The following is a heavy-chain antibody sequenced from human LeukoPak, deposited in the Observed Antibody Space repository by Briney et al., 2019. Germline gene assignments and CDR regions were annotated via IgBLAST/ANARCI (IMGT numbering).Heavy chain of an antibody. J-gene: IGHJ3*02. V-gene: IGHV3-11*04. CDR1: GFTFSDYY. Sequence: GGSLRLSCAASGFTFSDYYMSWIRQAPGKGLEWVSYISNSGSTTDYADAVKGRFTISRDNAKNSLYLQMSSLRVEDTAVYYCVRGGGPSYKYNAFDIWGQGTMVTVS. CDR3: VRGGGPSYKYNAFDI. CDR2: ISNSGSTT. D-gene: IGHD5-24*01.